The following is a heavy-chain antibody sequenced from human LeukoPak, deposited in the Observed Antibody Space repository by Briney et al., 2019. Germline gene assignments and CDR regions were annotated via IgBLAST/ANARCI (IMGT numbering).Heavy chain of an antibody. CDR3: ARDRITMVRGVNGPPYYYYYMDV. D-gene: IGHD3-10*01. CDR2: IHYSGST. V-gene: IGHV4-59*12. CDR1: GGSISSYY. Sequence: PSETLSLTCTVSGGSISSYYWGWIRQPPGKGLEWIANIHYSGSTNYNPSLKSRVTMSVDTSKNQFSLKLSSVTAADTAVYYCARDRITMVRGVNGPPYYYYYMDVWGKGTTVTISS. J-gene: IGHJ6*03.